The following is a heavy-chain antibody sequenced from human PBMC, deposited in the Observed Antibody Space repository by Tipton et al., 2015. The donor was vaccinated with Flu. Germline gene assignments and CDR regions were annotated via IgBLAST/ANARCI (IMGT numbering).Heavy chain of an antibody. D-gene: IGHD5-24*01. CDR2: ISAYNGNT. J-gene: IGHJ4*02. CDR1: GYTFTSGG. Sequence: QVQLVQSGAEVKKPGASVKVSCKASGYTFTSGGISWVRQAPGQGLEWMGWISAYNGNTNYAQKLQGRVTMTRDSSVSSAYLELNSLGSEDTAVYYCARGGRRLPNYDFWGQGTLLTVSS. V-gene: IGHV1-18*01. CDR3: ARGGRRLPNYDF.